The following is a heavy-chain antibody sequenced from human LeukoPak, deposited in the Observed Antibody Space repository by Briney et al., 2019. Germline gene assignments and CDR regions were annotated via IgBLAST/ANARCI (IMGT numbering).Heavy chain of an antibody. CDR2: ISYSGANS. D-gene: IGHD3-16*02. Sequence: GGSLTLSCAASGFTFSGSAMSWVRQAPGAGLEWVSLISYSGANSYYTDSLRGRFTISRDNSKDTLFLQMNSLIAEDTAIYYCARDMQLSTWGLGTMVTVSS. J-gene: IGHJ3*01. CDR3: ARDMQLST. CDR1: GFTFSGSA. V-gene: IGHV3-23*01.